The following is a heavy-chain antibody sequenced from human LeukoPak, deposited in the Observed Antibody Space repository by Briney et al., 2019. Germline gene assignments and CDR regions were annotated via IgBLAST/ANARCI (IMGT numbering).Heavy chain of an antibody. Sequence: GGSLRLSCAPSGFTFSSYGMHWVRQAPGKGLEWVAFIRFDGNNKYYADSVKGRFTISRDNSKNTLYLQMTSLRAEDTAVYYCARGGYYNILTGFRSRILGFDYWGQGTLVTVSS. CDR3: ARGGYYNILTGFRSRILGFDY. CDR2: IRFDGNNK. V-gene: IGHV3-30*02. J-gene: IGHJ4*02. CDR1: GFTFSSYG. D-gene: IGHD3-9*01.